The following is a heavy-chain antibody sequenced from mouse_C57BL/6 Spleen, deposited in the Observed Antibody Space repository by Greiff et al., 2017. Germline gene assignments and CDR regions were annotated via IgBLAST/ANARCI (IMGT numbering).Heavy chain of an antibody. CDR2: IYPGDGDT. D-gene: IGHD1-1*01. CDR1: GYAFSSYW. Sequence: VQLQESGAELVKPGASVKISCKASGYAFSSYWMNWVKQRPGKGLEWIGQIYPGDGDTNYNGKFKGKATLTADKSSSTAYMELSSLTSEDSAVYFCASSSSWYFDVWGTGTTVTVSS. J-gene: IGHJ1*03. V-gene: IGHV1-80*01. CDR3: ASSSSWYFDV.